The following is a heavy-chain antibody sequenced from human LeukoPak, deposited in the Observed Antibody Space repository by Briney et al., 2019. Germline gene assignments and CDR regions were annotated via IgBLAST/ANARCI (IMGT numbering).Heavy chain of an antibody. CDR1: EFNFFSYG. J-gene: IGHJ4*01. D-gene: IGHD2-21*02. Sequence: GGSLRPSCVASEFNFFSYGMQWVRQAPGKGLVWVSRIFTDGSTTSYADSVKGRFTISRDNAKNTLYLQMNSLRAEDTAVYYCARELPREVTLDYWGQGTLVTVSP. CDR2: IFTDGSTT. V-gene: IGHV3-74*01. CDR3: ARELPREVTLDY.